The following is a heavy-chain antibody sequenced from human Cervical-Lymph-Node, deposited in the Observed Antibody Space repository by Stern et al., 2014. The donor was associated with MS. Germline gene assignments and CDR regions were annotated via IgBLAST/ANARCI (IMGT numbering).Heavy chain of an antibody. J-gene: IGHJ4*02. D-gene: IGHD6-13*01. Sequence: VQLVQSGGGVVQPGRSLRLSCAASGFTFSSYGMHWVRQAPGKGLEWVAVIWYDGSNKYYADSVKGRFTISRDNSKNTLYLKMNSLRAEDTAVYYWARGGEQQLVPDYWGQGPRVIVSS. CDR3: ARGGEQQLVPDY. CDR2: IWYDGSNK. CDR1: GFTFSSYG. V-gene: IGHV3-33*01.